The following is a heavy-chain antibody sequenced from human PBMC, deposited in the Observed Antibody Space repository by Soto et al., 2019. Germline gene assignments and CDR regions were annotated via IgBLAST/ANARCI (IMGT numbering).Heavy chain of an antibody. Sequence: GGSLRLSCAASGFTFSDYYMSWIRQAPGKGLEWVSYISSSSSYTNYADSVKGRFTISRDNAKNSLYLQMNSLRAEDTAVYYCARDIAAASNYGMDVWGQGTTVTVSS. CDR3: ARDIAAASNYGMDV. V-gene: IGHV3-11*05. CDR1: GFTFSDYY. D-gene: IGHD6-13*01. J-gene: IGHJ6*02. CDR2: ISSSSSYT.